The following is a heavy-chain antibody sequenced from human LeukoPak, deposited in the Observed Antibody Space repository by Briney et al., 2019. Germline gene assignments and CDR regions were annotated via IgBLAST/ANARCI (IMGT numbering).Heavy chain of an antibody. CDR2: IFNSGIT. J-gene: IGHJ4*02. V-gene: IGHV4-59*01. D-gene: IGHD2-2*01. CDR3: ALGDCSTTSCYVFDY. CDR1: GGYISSYY. Sequence: SETLSLTCTVSGGYISSYYWSWIRQPPGKGLEWIGYIFNSGITNYNPSPKSRVTISVDTSKNQFSLKLSSVTAADTAVYFCALGDCSTTSCYVFDYWGQGTLVTVSS.